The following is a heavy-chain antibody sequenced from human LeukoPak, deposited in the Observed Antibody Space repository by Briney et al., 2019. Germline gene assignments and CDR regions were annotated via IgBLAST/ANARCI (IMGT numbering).Heavy chain of an antibody. V-gene: IGHV4-59*01. CDR3: ARDLRDSSGYYLDY. D-gene: IGHD3-22*01. J-gene: IGHJ4*02. CDR1: GGSLSSYF. CDR2: IYYSGST. Sequence: SETLSVTRTVPGGSLSSYFWSCIRPPPGKGLAWVGYIYYSGSTNYNTSLKSRVTISVETSKNQFSLKLSSVTAADTAVYYCARDLRDSSGYYLDYWGQGTLVTVSS.